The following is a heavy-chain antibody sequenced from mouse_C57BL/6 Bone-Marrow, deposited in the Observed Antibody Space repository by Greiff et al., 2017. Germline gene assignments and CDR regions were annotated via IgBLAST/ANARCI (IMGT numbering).Heavy chain of an antibody. Sequence: VQLQQSGPELVKPGASVKISCKASGYAFSSSWMNWVQQRPGKGLEWIGRIYPGDGDTNYNGKFKGKATLTADKASSTAYMQLSSLTSDDSAVYFCAIKYGYYDSYWYFDVWGTGTTVTVSS. V-gene: IGHV1-82*01. CDR1: GYAFSSSW. D-gene: IGHD2-10*02. CDR3: AIKYGYYDSYWYFDV. J-gene: IGHJ1*03. CDR2: IYPGDGDT.